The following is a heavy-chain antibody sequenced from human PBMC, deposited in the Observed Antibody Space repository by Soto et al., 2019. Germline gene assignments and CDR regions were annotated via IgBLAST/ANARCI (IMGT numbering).Heavy chain of an antibody. CDR2: IDPSDSYT. CDR1: GYSFTSYW. Sequence: GESLKISCKGSGYSFTSYWISWVRQMPGKGLEWMGRIDPSDSYTNYSPSFQGHVTISADKSISTAYLQWSSLKASDTAMYYCARQSSGGRRYYYGMDVWGQGTTVTVSS. D-gene: IGHD2-15*01. J-gene: IGHJ6*02. CDR3: ARQSSGGRRYYYGMDV. V-gene: IGHV5-10-1*01.